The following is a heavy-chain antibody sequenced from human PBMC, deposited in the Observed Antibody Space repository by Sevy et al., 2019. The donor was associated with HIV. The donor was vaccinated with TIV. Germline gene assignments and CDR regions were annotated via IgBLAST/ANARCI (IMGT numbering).Heavy chain of an antibody. Sequence: ASVKVSCKASGYIFTDYYIHWVRQAPGQGLEWMAWINSDSGVTNYAQRFQGEVTVTRDTSLNTAYLDWSRLKSNDTAIYFCARLTTKPTSDLYGMDVWGQGTTVTVSS. V-gene: IGHV1-2*02. CDR1: GYIFTDYY. CDR3: ARLTTKPTSDLYGMDV. J-gene: IGHJ6*02. D-gene: IGHD4-17*01. CDR2: INSDSGVT.